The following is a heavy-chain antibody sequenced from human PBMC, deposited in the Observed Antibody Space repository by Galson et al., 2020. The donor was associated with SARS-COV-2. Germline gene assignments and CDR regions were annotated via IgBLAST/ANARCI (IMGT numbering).Heavy chain of an antibody. J-gene: IGHJ4*02. Sequence: ASVNVSCKDPGNTLTELSIHWVRQTPAKGLEWMGGFDTEDGETIYAQKFQGRVTMTEDTSTDTAYMELSSLRSEDTAVYYCATDPGFDYWGQGTLGTVSS. CDR2: FDTEDGET. CDR3: ATDPGFDY. D-gene: IGHD1-1*01. CDR1: GNTLTELS. V-gene: IGHV1-24*01.